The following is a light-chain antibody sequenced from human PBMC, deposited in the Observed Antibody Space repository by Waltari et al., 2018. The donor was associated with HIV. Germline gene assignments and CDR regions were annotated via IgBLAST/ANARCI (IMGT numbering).Light chain of an antibody. CDR1: SSNIGSNI. CDR3: AAWDDSLNGM. J-gene: IGLJ3*02. Sequence: QSVLTQPPSVSGTPGQNVTISCSGSSSNIGSNIVTWYQQLPGAAPKLLIYTNDQRPSGVPDRFSGSKSGTSASLAICGLQSADEADYYCAAWDDSLNGMFGGGTKLTVL. CDR2: TND. V-gene: IGLV1-44*01.